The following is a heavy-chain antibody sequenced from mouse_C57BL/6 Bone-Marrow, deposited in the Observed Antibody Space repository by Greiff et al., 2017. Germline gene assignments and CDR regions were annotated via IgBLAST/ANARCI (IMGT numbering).Heavy chain of an antibody. CDR2: IYPGSGST. CDR3: ARASDSYYYAMDY. J-gene: IGHJ4*01. Sequence: VQLQQPGAELVKPGASVKMSCKASGYTFTSYWITWVKQRPGQGLAWIGDIYPGSGSTNYNEKFKSKATLTVDTSSSTAYMQLRSLTSEDSAVYYCARASDSYYYAMDYWGQGTSVTVSS. V-gene: IGHV1-55*01. CDR1: GYTFTSYW. D-gene: IGHD2-12*01.